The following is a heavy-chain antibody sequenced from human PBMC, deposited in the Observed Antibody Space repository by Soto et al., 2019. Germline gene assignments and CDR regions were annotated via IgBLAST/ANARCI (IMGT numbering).Heavy chain of an antibody. CDR3: AKHDFWSLYNTGLDS. V-gene: IGHV3-23*01. Sequence: EVQLLESGGGLVQPGGSLRLSCSASGFTFTSYAMSWVRQAPGKGLEWVSGISSSGGDTKGADSVKGRFTISRDNFKNMLYLQMNSLRAEDTAVYYCAKHDFWSLYNTGLDSWGQGTLVTVSS. J-gene: IGHJ4*02. CDR1: GFTFTSYA. D-gene: IGHD3-3*01. CDR2: ISSSGGDT.